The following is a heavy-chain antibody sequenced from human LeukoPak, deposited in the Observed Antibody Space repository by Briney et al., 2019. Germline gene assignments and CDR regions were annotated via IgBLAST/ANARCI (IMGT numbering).Heavy chain of an antibody. CDR2: ISAYNGNT. V-gene: IGHV1-18*01. CDR1: GYTFTSYG. D-gene: IGHD3-3*01. CDR3: ARAHYDFWSGYPGYYYYMDV. Sequence: ASVTVSCKASGYTFTSYGISWVRQAPGQGLEGMGWISAYNGNTNYAQKLQGRVTMTTDTSTSTAYMELRSLRSDDTAVYYCARAHYDFWSGYPGYYYYMDVWGKGTTVTVSS. J-gene: IGHJ6*03.